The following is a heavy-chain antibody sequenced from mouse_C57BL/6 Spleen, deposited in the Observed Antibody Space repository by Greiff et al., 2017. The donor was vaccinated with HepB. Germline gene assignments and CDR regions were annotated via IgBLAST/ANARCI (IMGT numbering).Heavy chain of an antibody. D-gene: IGHD2-3*01. V-gene: IGHV1-64*01. CDR3: AISRGGYYWFAY. J-gene: IGHJ3*01. Sequence: QVQLQQPGAELVKPGASVKLSCKASGYTFTSYWMHWVKQRPGQGLEWIGMIHPNSGSTNYNEKFKSKATLTVDKSSSTAYMQLSSLTSEDSAVYYCAISRGGYYWFAYWCQGTLVTVSA. CDR2: IHPNSGST. CDR1: GYTFTSYW.